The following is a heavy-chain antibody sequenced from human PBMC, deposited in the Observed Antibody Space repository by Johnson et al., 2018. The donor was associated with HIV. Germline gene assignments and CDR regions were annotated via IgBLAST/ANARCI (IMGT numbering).Heavy chain of an antibody. CDR1: GFTFSSYA. CDR2: ISYDGSNK. V-gene: IGHV3-30*04. Sequence: QMQLVESGGGVVQPGRSLRLSCAASGFTFSSYAMHWVRQAPGKGLEWVALISYDGSNKYYADSVKGRFTFSRDHSKNTLYLQMNSLRAEDTAVYSCAKDKQPGNGRYDALDIWGQGTTVIVSS. J-gene: IGHJ3*02. CDR3: AKDKQPGNGRYDALDI. D-gene: IGHD1-1*01.